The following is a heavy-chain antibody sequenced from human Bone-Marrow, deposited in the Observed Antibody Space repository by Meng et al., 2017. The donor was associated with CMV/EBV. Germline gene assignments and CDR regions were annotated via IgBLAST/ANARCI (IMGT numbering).Heavy chain of an antibody. CDR3: ARQRNYYDSRGYYQYYLDY. J-gene: IGHJ4*02. D-gene: IGHD3-22*01. Sequence: VAPPQGGGGLLKRLGTLSLTCAVFGGSFSGYYWSWIRQPPGKGLEWIGEINHSGSTNYNPSLKSRVTISVDTSKNQFSLKLSSVTAADTAVYYCARQRNYYDSRGYYQYYLDYWGQGTLVTVSS. CDR1: GGSFSGYY. V-gene: IGHV4-34*01. CDR2: INHSGST.